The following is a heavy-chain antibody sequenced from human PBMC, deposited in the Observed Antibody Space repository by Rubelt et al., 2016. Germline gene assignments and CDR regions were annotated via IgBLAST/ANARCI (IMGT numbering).Heavy chain of an antibody. CDR3: ARVIAAAGRDGNYFDY. D-gene: IGHD6-13*01. Sequence: QVQLVQSGSELKKPGASVKVSCKASGYTFTSYAMNWVRQAPGQGLEWMGWINTKPGNPTYAQGFTGRFVFSLDTSVSTAYLQISSLKAEDTAVYYCARVIAAAGRDGNYFDYWGQGTLVTVSS. CDR2: INTKPGNP. CDR1: GYTFTSYA. J-gene: IGHJ4*02. V-gene: IGHV7-4-1*02.